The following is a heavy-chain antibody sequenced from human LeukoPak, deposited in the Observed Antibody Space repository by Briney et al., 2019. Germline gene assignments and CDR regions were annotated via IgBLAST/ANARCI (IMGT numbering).Heavy chain of an antibody. V-gene: IGHV3-23*01. Sequence: GGSLRLSCAASRFTFSSYAMSWVRQTPGKGLDWVSAISGSGGSTYYADSVQGRFTISRDNSMYTLYLQMNSLRAEDTAVYYCANTPARWLRLEAFDYWGRGTLVTVSS. J-gene: IGHJ4*02. CDR2: ISGSGGST. CDR1: RFTFSSYA. CDR3: ANTPARWLRLEAFDY. D-gene: IGHD2-15*01.